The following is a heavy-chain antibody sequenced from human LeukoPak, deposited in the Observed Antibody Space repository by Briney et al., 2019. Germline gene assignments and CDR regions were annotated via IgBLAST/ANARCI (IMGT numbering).Heavy chain of an antibody. V-gene: IGHV4-34*01. CDR3: ARGDGIAVASHY. Sequence: SETLSLTCAVYGGSFSGYYWSWIRQPPGKGLGWIGEINHSGSTNYNPSLKSRVTISVDTSKNQFSLKLSSVTAADTAVYYCARGDGIAVASHYWGQGTLVTVSS. D-gene: IGHD6-19*01. J-gene: IGHJ4*02. CDR2: INHSGST. CDR1: GGSFSGYY.